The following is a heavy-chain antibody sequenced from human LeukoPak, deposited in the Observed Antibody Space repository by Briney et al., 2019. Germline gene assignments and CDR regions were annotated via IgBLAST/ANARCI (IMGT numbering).Heavy chain of an antibody. J-gene: IGHJ4*02. V-gene: IGHV4-34*01. CDR2: INHSGNT. CDR1: GGSFSGYY. D-gene: IGHD3-16*01. CDR3: AGGTNLVY. Sequence: SETLSLTCAVYGGSFSGYYWTWIRQPPGKGLEWIGEINHSGNTNYNPSLKSRVTISVDTSKNQFSLKLSSVTAADTAVYYCAGGTNLVYWGQGTLVTVSS.